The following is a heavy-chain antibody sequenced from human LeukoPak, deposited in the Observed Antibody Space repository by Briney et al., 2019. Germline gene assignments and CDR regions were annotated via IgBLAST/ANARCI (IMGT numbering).Heavy chain of an antibody. J-gene: IGHJ6*03. V-gene: IGHV3-23*01. CDR3: TKDRWELSKRNYMDV. CDR1: GFTFSSYA. D-gene: IGHD1-26*01. CDR2: ISGSGVSGAGT. Sequence: GGSLRLSCVASGFTFSSYAMSWVRQAPGKGLEWVSGISGSGVSGAGTYYADSVKGRFTISRDNSKNTLYLQMNSLRAEDTAEYYCTKDRWELSKRNYMDVWGKGTTVTVSS.